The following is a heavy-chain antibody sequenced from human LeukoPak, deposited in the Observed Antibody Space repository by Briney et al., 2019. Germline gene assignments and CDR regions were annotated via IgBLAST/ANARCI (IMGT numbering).Heavy chain of an antibody. CDR1: GFTFSAYA. D-gene: IGHD5-12*01. CDR3: ARGGLDIVATITPFDY. V-gene: IGHV3-23*05. CDR2: IGSDNKP. J-gene: IGHJ4*02. Sequence: GGSLRLSCEASGFTFSAYAMTWVRQAPGKGLEWVSSIGSDNKPHYSESVKGRFAISRDNSKNTLFLQLHNLRVEDTAVYYCARGGLDIVATITPFDYWGQGTLVTVSS.